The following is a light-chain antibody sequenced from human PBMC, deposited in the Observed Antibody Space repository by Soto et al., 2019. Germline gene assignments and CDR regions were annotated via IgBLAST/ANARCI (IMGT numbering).Light chain of an antibody. V-gene: IGKV3-20*01. J-gene: IGKJ1*01. CDR1: QSVSSSY. CDR3: QHYGDSPRT. CDR2: GAS. Sequence: EIVLTQSPGTLSLSPGERATLSCRASQSVSSSYLAWYQQKPGQTPRLLIYGASSRATGIPDRFSGGESGSAFTLTISRLEPEDFAVYFCQHYGDSPRTFGQGTKVEIK.